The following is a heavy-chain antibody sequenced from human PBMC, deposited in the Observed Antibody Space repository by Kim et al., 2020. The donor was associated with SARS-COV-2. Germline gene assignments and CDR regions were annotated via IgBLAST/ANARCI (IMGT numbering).Heavy chain of an antibody. CDR3: AKEIGVAGPLDH. CDR2: ISYDGRNK. CDR1: GFTFSSYG. Sequence: GGSLRLSCAASGFTFSSYGFHWVRQAPGKGLEWVTFISYDGRNKYYADSVKGRFTISIDNSKNTLSLQMNSLTADDTAVYYCAKEIGVAGPLDHWGQGTLVTVSS. V-gene: IGHV3-30*18. D-gene: IGHD6-19*01. J-gene: IGHJ4*02.